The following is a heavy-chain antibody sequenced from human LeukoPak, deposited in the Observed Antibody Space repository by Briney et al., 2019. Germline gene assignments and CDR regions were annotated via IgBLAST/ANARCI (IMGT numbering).Heavy chain of an antibody. Sequence: ASVKVSCKASGYTLTTYYMHWVRQAPGQGLEWMGIINPSGGSITYAQKFQGRVTMTRDTSTSTVYMELSNLRSEETAVYYCARSGGPCSSTTCCGFDYWGQGTLVTVSS. J-gene: IGHJ4*02. V-gene: IGHV1-46*01. CDR1: GYTLTTYY. CDR3: ARSGGPCSSTTCCGFDY. D-gene: IGHD2-2*01. CDR2: INPSGGSI.